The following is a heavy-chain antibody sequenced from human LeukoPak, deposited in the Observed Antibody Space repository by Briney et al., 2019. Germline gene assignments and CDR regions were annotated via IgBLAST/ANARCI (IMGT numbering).Heavy chain of an antibody. V-gene: IGHV3-21*01. D-gene: IGHD4-17*01. CDR1: GFTFSSYT. J-gene: IGHJ4*02. Sequence: GGSLRLSCAASGFTFSSYTMNWVRQAPGKGLEWVSSISSSSSYIYYADSVKGRFTISRDNAKDSLYLQMNSLRAEDTAVYYCARFGDFPYFDYWGQGTLVTVSS. CDR3: ARFGDFPYFDY. CDR2: ISSSSSYI.